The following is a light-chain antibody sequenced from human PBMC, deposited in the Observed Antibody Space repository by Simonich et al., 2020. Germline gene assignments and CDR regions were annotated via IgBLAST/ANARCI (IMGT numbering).Light chain of an antibody. CDR3: SSYAGSNNLV. CDR1: SRAVGAYNY. CDR2: EVS. V-gene: IGLV2-8*01. Sequence: QSALTQPPSASGSPGQSVTISCTGTSRAVGAYNYVSWYQQHPGKAPKLMIYEVSTRPSGVPESFSGSKSGNPASLTVSGLQAEDEADYYCSSYAGSNNLVFGGGTKLTVL. J-gene: IGLJ2*01.